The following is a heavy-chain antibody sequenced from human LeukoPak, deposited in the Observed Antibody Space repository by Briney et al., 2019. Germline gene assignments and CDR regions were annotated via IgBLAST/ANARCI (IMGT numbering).Heavy chain of an antibody. D-gene: IGHD6-19*01. Sequence: GGSLRLSCAASGFTFSSYAMSWVRQAPGKGLEWVSPISGSGRTTYYADSVKGRFTISRDNSKNTLYLQMNSLRAEDTAVYYCAKGVAVASPYYFAYWGQGTLVTVSS. V-gene: IGHV3-23*01. CDR2: ISGSGRTT. J-gene: IGHJ4*02. CDR1: GFTFSSYA. CDR3: AKGVAVASPYYFAY.